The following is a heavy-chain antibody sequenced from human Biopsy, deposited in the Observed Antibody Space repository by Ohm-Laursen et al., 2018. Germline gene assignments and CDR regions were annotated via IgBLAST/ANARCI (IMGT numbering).Heavy chain of an antibody. D-gene: IGHD3-16*01. J-gene: IGHJ4*02. CDR3: ARDSRGGHLNTTLITGKNLDS. CDR1: GCSIGSDY. CDR2: IYYTGST. Sequence: SETLSLTCTVSGCSIGSDYWAWIRQSPGQGLEWLGNIYYTGSTNYNPSVKSRFTISVDTSKNQFSLKLNSVTAADTAAYFCARDSRGGHLNTTLITGKNLDSWGQGILVTVSS. V-gene: IGHV4-59*01.